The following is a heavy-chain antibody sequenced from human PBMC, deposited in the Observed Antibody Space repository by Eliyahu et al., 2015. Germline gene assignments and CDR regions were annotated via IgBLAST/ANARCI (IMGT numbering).Heavy chain of an antibody. Sequence: QVQLVQSGAEVKKPGASVKVSCKASGYTFTSXDXNXXRXATGQGLEWMGWMNPNSGNTGYAQKFQGRVTMTRNTSISTAYMELSSLRSEDTAVYYCARVPHPYYDILTGWYYYYYGMDVWGQGTTVTVSX. CDR1: GYTFTSXD. CDR3: ARVPHPYYDILTGWYYYYYGMDV. D-gene: IGHD3-9*01. CDR2: MNPNSGNT. V-gene: IGHV1-8*01. J-gene: IGHJ6*02.